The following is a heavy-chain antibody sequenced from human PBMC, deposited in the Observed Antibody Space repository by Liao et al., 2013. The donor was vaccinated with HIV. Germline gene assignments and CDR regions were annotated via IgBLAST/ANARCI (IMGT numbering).Heavy chain of an antibody. Sequence: GLEWIGYVYYSGNANYNPALKSRVTISIDTSKRQFSLSLTSVTAADTAVYYCARVHLGLRRGNWLDPWSQGTRSHRLL. D-gene: IGHD3-10*01. V-gene: IGHV4-59*01. CDR3: ARVHLGLRRGNWLDP. J-gene: IGHJ5*02. CDR2: VYYSGNA.